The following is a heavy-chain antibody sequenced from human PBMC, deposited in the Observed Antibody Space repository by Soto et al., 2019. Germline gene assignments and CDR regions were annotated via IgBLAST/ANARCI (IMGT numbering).Heavy chain of an antibody. D-gene: IGHD3-22*01. CDR3: ARDDVYYDSSGYYFDY. CDR1: GFTFSSYG. V-gene: IGHV3-33*01. CDR2: IWYDGSNK. Sequence: QVQLVESGGGVVQPGRSLRLSCAASGFTFSSYGMHWVRQAPGKGLEWVAVIWYDGSNKYYADSVKGRFTISRDNSKNTLYLQMNSLRAEDTGVYYCARDDVYYDSSGYYFDYWGQGTLVTVSS. J-gene: IGHJ4*02.